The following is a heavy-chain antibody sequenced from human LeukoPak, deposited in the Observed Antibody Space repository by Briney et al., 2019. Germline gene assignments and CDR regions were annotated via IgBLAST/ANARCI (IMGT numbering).Heavy chain of an antibody. CDR2: INWNGGST. J-gene: IGHJ5*02. CDR3: ARDPSPKYNWFDP. V-gene: IGHV3-20*04. CDR1: GFTFDDYG. Sequence: GGSLRLSCAASGFTFDDYGMSCVRQAPGKGLEWVSGINWNGGSTGYADSVKGRFTISRDNAKNTLYLQMNSLRAEDTAVYYCARDPSPKYNWFDPWGQGTLVTVSS.